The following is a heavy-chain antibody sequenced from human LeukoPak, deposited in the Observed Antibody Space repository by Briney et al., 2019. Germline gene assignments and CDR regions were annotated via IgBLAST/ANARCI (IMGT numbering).Heavy chain of an antibody. CDR2: IYTSGST. V-gene: IGHV4-4*07. J-gene: IGHJ6*03. CDR1: GGSISGYY. CDR3: ARELRGRYSGSYDYYYMDV. Sequence: SETLSLTCTVSGGSISGYYWSWIRQPAGKGLEWIGRIYTSGSTNYNPSLKSRVTISVDTSKNQFSLKLSSVTAADTAVYYCARELRGRYSGSYDYYYMDVWGKGTTVTISS. D-gene: IGHD1-26*01.